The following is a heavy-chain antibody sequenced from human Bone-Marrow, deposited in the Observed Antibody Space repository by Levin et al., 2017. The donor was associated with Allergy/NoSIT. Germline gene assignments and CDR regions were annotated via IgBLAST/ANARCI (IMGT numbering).Heavy chain of an antibody. J-gene: IGHJ6*02. CDR3: ASNYYDSSGYYPNSGPGNYYGMDV. CDR2: IIPIFGTA. V-gene: IGHV1-69*13. D-gene: IGHD3-22*01. CDR1: GGTFSSYA. Sequence: SVKVSCKASGGTFSSYAISWVRQAPGQGLEWMGGIIPIFGTANYAQKFQGRVTITADESTSTAYMELSSLRSEDTAVYYCASNYYDSSGYYPNSGPGNYYGMDVWGQGTTVTVSS.